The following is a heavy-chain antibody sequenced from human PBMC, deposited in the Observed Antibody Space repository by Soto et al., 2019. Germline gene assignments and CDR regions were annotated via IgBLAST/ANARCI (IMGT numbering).Heavy chain of an antibody. Sequence: ESLKISCKGSGYSFTSYCIGWVRQMPGKGLEWMGIIYPGDSDTRYSPSFQGQVTISADKSISTAYLQWSSLKASDTAMYYCAREYYYDSSGYSPRGFDPWGQGTLVTVSS. J-gene: IGHJ5*02. V-gene: IGHV5-51*01. D-gene: IGHD3-22*01. CDR1: GYSFTSYC. CDR2: IYPGDSDT. CDR3: AREYYYDSSGYSPRGFDP.